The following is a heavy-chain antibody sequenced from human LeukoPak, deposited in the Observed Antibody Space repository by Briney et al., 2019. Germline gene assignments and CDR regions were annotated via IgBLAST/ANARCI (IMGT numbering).Heavy chain of an antibody. V-gene: IGHV4-39*07. CDR2: IYYSGST. J-gene: IGHJ4*02. Sequence: SETLSLTCTVSGGSISSSSYYWGWIRQPPGKGLEWIGSIYYSGSTYYNPSLKSRVTISVDTSKNQFSLKLSSVTAADTAVYYCARGSSVAGTYWRQGTLVTVSS. CDR1: GGSISSSSYY. D-gene: IGHD6-19*01. CDR3: ARGSSVAGTY.